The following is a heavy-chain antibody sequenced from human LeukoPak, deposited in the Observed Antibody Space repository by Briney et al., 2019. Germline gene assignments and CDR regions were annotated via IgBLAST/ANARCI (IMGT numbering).Heavy chain of an antibody. V-gene: IGHV3-66*01. CDR2: IYSGGST. CDR1: RFTVSSNY. D-gene: IGHD5-12*01. J-gene: IGHJ4*02. Sequence: GGSLRLSCAASRFTVSSNYMTWVRQAAGKGLEWVSVIYSGGSTYYADSVKGRFTISRDNSKNTLYLQMKTLRAEDTAVYYCAKDGAWLRFDDWGQGILVTVSS. CDR3: AKDGAWLRFDD.